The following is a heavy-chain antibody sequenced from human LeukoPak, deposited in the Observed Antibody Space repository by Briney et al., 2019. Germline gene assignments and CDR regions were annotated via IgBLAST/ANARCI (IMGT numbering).Heavy chain of an antibody. CDR3: APALSLYDYIYFDY. D-gene: IGHD5-12*01. Sequence: KAGRSLRLSCAASGFTFSSYTMNWDRQAPGKGLEWVSSISSSRSYIYYADSVKGRFTISRDNTMNSLFLQMNSLRAEDTAVYYCAPALSLYDYIYFDYWGQGTLVTVFS. J-gene: IGHJ4*02. CDR2: ISSSRSYI. CDR1: GFTFSSYT. V-gene: IGHV3-21*01.